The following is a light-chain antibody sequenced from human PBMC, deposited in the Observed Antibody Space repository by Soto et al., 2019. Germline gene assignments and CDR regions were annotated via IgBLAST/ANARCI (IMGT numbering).Light chain of an antibody. CDR2: GAS. CDR1: QSVSSN. CDR3: QQYNNWPRT. Sequence: VMTQSPATLSVTPGERATLSCRASQSVSSNLAWYQQKPGQAPRLLIYGASTRATGIPARFSGSGSGTEFTLTISSLQSEDFAVYYCQQYNNWPRTFGQGTKVDIK. V-gene: IGKV3-15*01. J-gene: IGKJ1*01.